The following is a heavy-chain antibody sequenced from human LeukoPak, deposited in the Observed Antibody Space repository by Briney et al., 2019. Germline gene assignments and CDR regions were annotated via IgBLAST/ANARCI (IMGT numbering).Heavy chain of an antibody. V-gene: IGHV1-46*01. Sequence: ASVKVSRKASGYTFTSYYMHWVRQAPGQGLERMGIINPSGGSTSYAQKFQGRVTMSRDTSTSTVYMELSSLRSEDSAMYSCARAFRDMVRGVIITFGLDYWGQGTLVTVSS. CDR1: GYTFTSYY. CDR2: INPSGGST. J-gene: IGHJ4*02. D-gene: IGHD3-10*01. CDR3: ARAFRDMVRGVIITFGLDY.